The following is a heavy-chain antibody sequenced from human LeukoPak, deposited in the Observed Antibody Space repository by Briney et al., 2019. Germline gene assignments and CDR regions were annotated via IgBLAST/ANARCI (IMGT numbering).Heavy chain of an antibody. CDR1: GFTFSSYG. D-gene: IGHD3-10*01. CDR2: IRYDGSNK. Sequence: GGSLRLSCAASGFTFSSYGMHWVRQAPGKGLEWVAFIRYDGSNKYYADSVKGRFTISRDNSKNTLYLQMSSLRAEDTAVYYCAKDFRHNDVLLWFGETIGSYFDYWGQGTLVTVSS. CDR3: AKDFRHNDVLLWFGETIGSYFDY. J-gene: IGHJ4*02. V-gene: IGHV3-30*02.